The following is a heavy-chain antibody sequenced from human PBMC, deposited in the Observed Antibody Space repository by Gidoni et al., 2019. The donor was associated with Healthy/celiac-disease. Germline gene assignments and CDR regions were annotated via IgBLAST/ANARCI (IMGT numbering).Heavy chain of an antibody. J-gene: IGHJ6*02. CDR2: INPNSGGT. CDR1: GYTFTGYY. V-gene: IGHV1-2*04. Sequence: QVQLVQSGAEVKKPGASVKVSCKASGYTFTGYYMHWVRQAPGQGLEWMGWINPNSGGTNYAQKFQGWVTMTRDTSISTAYMVLSRLRSDDTAVYYCARAGDVAAPYYYGMDVWGQGTTVTVSS. D-gene: IGHD6-13*01. CDR3: ARAGDVAAPYYYGMDV.